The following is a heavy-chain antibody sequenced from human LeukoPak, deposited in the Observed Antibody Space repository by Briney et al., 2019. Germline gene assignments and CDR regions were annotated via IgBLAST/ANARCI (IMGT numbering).Heavy chain of an antibody. J-gene: IGHJ4*02. CDR3: ATDLGNILTG. CDR1: GYTLTELS. D-gene: IGHD3-9*01. CDR2: FDPEDGET. V-gene: IGHV1-24*01. Sequence: GASVKVSCKVSGYTLTELSMHWVRQAPGKGLEWMGGFDPEDGETIYAQKFQGRVTVTEDTSTDTAYMELSSLRSEDTAVYYCATDLGNILTGWGQGTLVTVSS.